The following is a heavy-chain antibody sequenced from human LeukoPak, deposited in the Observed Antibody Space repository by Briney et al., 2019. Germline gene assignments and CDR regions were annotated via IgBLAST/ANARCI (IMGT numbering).Heavy chain of an antibody. Sequence: KPSETLSLTCTVSGGSISGSSYYWGWIRQPPGKGLEWIGSIYYSGSTYYNPSLKSRVTISVDTSKNQFSLKLNSVTAADTSVYYCARHSGLRSPFDPWGQGTLVTVSS. J-gene: IGHJ5*02. D-gene: IGHD3-3*01. V-gene: IGHV4-39*01. CDR1: GGSISGSSYY. CDR3: ARHSGLRSPFDP. CDR2: IYYSGST.